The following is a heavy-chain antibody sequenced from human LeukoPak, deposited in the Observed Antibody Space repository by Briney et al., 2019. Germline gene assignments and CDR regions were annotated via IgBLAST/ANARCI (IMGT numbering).Heavy chain of an antibody. J-gene: IGHJ4*02. D-gene: IGHD6-19*01. CDR2: IYYSGST. Sequence: SETLSLTCTVSGGSISSSSYYWGWIRQPPGKGLEWIGSIYYSGSTYYNPSLKSRVTISVDTSKNQFSLKLSSVTAADTAVYYCARQPPSSGWQFDYWGQGTLVTVSS. CDR1: GGSISSSSYY. CDR3: ARQPPSSGWQFDY. V-gene: IGHV4-39*01.